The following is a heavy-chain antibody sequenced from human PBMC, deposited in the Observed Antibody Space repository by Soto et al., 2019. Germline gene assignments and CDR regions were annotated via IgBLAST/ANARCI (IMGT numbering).Heavy chain of an antibody. CDR2: IIPIFGTA. Sequence: SVKVSCKASGGTFSSHAISWVRQAPGQGLEWMGGIIPIFGTANYAQKFQGRVTITADKSTSTAYMKLSSMRSEDTAVYYCARAPHYDFWSEESYYYYGMDVWGQGTTVTVYS. V-gene: IGHV1-69*06. CDR1: GGTFSSHA. J-gene: IGHJ6*02. CDR3: ARAPHYDFWSEESYYYYGMDV. D-gene: IGHD3-3*01.